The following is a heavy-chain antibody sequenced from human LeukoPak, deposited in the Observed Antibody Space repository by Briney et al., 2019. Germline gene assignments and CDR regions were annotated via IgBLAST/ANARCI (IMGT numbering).Heavy chain of an antibody. V-gene: IGHV4-39*01. D-gene: IGHD2-2*01. CDR3: ARHDCTTTSCLYFYGMDV. Sequence: SETLSLTCTVSGGSISSSSHYWGWIRQPPGKGPEWIGSLYYSGSTYYNPSLKSRVTISVDTSKNQFSLKLSSATATDTAVYYCARHDCTTTSCLYFYGMDVWGQGTTVTVSS. J-gene: IGHJ6*02. CDR1: GGSISSSSHY. CDR2: LYYSGST.